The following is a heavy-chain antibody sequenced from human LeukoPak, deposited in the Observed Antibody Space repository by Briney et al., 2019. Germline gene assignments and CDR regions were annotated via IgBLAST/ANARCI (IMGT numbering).Heavy chain of an antibody. CDR2: IYYSGST. Sequence: SETLSLTCTVSGGSISSYYWSWIRQPPGKGLEWIGYIYYSGSTNYNPSLKSRVTISVDTSKNQFSLKLSSVTAADTAVYYCARSQTYTAMQIYAFNLWSQGKKVTVSS. CDR3: ARSQTYTAMQIYAFNL. V-gene: IGHV4-59*08. D-gene: IGHD5-18*01. CDR1: GGSISSYY. J-gene: IGHJ3*01.